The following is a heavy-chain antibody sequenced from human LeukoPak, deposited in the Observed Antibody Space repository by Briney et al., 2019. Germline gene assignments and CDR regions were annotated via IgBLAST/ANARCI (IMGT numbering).Heavy chain of an antibody. CDR2: INPNRGGT. CDR1: GYTFTGYY. CDR3: ARSYYGSGSYFGVPRYYFYYYGMDV. D-gene: IGHD3-10*01. J-gene: IGHJ6*02. Sequence: GASVKVSCKASGYTFTGYYMHWVRKAPGQGLEGMGWINPNRGGTNYAQKFQGRVTMTRDTSISTAYMELSRLRSDDTAVYYCARSYYGSGSYFGVPRYYFYYYGMDVWGQGTTVTVSS. V-gene: IGHV1-2*02.